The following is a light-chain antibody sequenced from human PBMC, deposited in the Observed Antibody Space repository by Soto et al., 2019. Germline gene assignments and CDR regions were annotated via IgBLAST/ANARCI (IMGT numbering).Light chain of an antibody. Sequence: EVVLTQSPATLSLSPGERATLSCRASQSVGSDLAWYQQKPGQAPRLVIYRVSSRATGVPDRFSGSGSGTDYTLTTSRLEPEDFAVYYCQQYGNLPLTFGGGTKVDIK. CDR3: QQYGNLPLT. J-gene: IGKJ4*01. CDR2: RVS. CDR1: QSVGSD. V-gene: IGKV3-20*01.